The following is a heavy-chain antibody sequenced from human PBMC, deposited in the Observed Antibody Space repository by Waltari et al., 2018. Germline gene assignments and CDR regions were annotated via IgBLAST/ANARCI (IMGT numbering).Heavy chain of an antibody. CDR1: CGSLSIRSYY. D-gene: IGHD6-13*01. J-gene: IGHJ4*02. V-gene: IGHV4-61*02. CDR3: ARSSGFAGPIDY. Sequence: QVQLQESGPGLVKPSQTLSLPLPVPCGSLSIRSYYWRRIRQPAGKGLEWIGRIYTSGSTNYNPSLKSRVTISVDTSKNQFSLKLSSVTAADTAVYYCARSSGFAGPIDYWGQGTLVTVSS. CDR2: IYTSGST.